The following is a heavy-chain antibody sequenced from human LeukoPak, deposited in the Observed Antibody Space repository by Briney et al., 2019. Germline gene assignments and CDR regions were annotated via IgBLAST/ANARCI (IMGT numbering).Heavy chain of an antibody. CDR2: IYTSGST. Sequence: SETPSLTCTVSGGSISSYYWSWIRQPAGKGLEWIGRIYTSGSTNYNPSLKSRVTMSVDTSKNQFSLKLSSVTAADTAVYYCARVGGQSIAVEYFQHWGQGTLVTVSS. D-gene: IGHD6-19*01. CDR3: ARVGGQSIAVEYFQH. CDR1: GGSISSYY. J-gene: IGHJ1*01. V-gene: IGHV4-4*07.